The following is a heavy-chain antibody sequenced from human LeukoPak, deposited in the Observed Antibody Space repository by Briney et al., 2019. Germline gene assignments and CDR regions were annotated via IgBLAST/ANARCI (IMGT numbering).Heavy chain of an antibody. J-gene: IGHJ4*02. CDR2: ISYDGSNK. CDR1: GFTFSSYG. CDR3: AKELSGSYGHGY. Sequence: GGSLRLSCAASGFTFSSYGMHWVRQAPGKGLEWVAVISYDGSNKYYADSVKGRFTISRDNSKNTLYLQMNSLRAEDTAVYYCAKELSGSYGHGYWGQGTLVTVSS. D-gene: IGHD1-26*01. V-gene: IGHV3-30*18.